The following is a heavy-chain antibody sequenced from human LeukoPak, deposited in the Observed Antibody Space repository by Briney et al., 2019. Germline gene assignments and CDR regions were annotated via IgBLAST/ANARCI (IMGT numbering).Heavy chain of an antibody. V-gene: IGHV4-39*07. CDR1: GGSISSSSYY. CDR2: IYYSGST. Sequence: SETLSLTCTVSGGSISSSSYYWGWIRQPPGKGLEWIGSIYYSGSTYYDPSLKSRVTISVDTSKNQFSLKLSSVTAADTAVYYCAREVSPYFDYWGQGTLVTVSS. J-gene: IGHJ4*02. D-gene: IGHD6-6*01. CDR3: AREVSPYFDY.